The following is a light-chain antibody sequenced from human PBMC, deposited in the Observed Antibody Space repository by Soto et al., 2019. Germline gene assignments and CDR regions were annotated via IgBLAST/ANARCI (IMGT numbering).Light chain of an antibody. CDR2: DVA. Sequence: QAVLTQPASVSGSDGQSITISCTGTSGDIGDSNFVSWYQQHPGKPPKLIIYDVANRPSGVSNRFSGSKSGSTASLIISRLQTEDEADYYCVSYTSSTTYVFGTGTKLTVL. J-gene: IGLJ1*01. CDR3: VSYTSSTTYV. CDR1: SGDIGDSNF. V-gene: IGLV2-14*03.